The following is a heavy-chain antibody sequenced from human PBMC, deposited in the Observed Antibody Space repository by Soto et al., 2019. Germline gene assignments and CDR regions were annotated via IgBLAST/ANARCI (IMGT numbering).Heavy chain of an antibody. Sequence: QVQLVQSGTGEEKPGASVKVSCKSSGYTFTSYAMHWVRQAPGQRLEWMGWINAGNGNTKYSQKFQGRVTITRDTSASTAYMELSSLRSEDTAVYYCARSIVVVTALDYWGQGTLVTVSS. CDR3: ARSIVVVTALDY. D-gene: IGHD2-21*02. V-gene: IGHV1-3*05. CDR1: GYTFTSYA. CDR2: INAGNGNT. J-gene: IGHJ4*02.